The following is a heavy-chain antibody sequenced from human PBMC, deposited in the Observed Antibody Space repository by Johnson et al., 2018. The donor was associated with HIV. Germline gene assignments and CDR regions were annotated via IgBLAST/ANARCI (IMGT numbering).Heavy chain of an antibody. J-gene: IGHJ3*02. CDR2: ISYDGSNK. D-gene: IGHD3-22*01. V-gene: IGHV3-30*03. Sequence: QVQLVESGGGVVQPGRSLRLSCVASGFTFSSYGMHWVRQAPGKGLEWVTIISYDGSNKYFTDSVRGRFTISRDNSRNTLFLQMNSLIAEDTGVYYCVRRFYDSSAFDIWGQGTLVTVSS. CDR1: GFTFSSYG. CDR3: VRRFYDSSAFDI.